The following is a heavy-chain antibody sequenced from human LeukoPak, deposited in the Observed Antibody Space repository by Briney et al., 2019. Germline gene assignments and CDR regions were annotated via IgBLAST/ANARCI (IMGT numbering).Heavy chain of an antibody. D-gene: IGHD3-22*01. J-gene: IGHJ4*02. V-gene: IGHV3-30*02. Sequence: GGSLRLSCAASGFTFNRHGMHWVRQAPGKALEWVTFIRYDGTKDYYADSVKGRFTISRDNSKYTLYLQMNSLRAEDTALYYCARGPHYYDSSGYYLFDYWGQGTLVTVSS. CDR2: IRYDGTKD. CDR1: GFTFNRHG. CDR3: ARGPHYYDSSGYYLFDY.